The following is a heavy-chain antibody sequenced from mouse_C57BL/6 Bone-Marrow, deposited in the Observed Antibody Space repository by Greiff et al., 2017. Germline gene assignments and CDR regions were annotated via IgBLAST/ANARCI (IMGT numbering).Heavy chain of an antibody. Sequence: QVQLQQSGAELARPGASVKLSCKASGYTFTSYGISWVKQRPGQGLEWIGEIYPRSGNTYYNEKFKGKATLTADKSSSTAYMELRSLTSEDSAVYFCAREGGHDGYYMAWFAYWGQGTLVTVSA. CDR1: GYTFTSYG. V-gene: IGHV1-81*01. CDR3: AREGGHDGYYMAWFAY. CDR2: IYPRSGNT. J-gene: IGHJ3*01. D-gene: IGHD2-3*01.